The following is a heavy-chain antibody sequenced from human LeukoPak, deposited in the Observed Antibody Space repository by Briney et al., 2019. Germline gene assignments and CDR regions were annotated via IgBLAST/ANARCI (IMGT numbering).Heavy chain of an antibody. CDR1: GFTFSAYA. CDR3: VPKGTEGY. V-gene: IGHV3-64D*06. J-gene: IGHJ4*02. Sequence: GGSPRLSCSASGFTFSAYAMHWFGKPPGKRLEYVSAISPDGTSTYYADSVRGRFSISRDNSKNTPYLQMSSLRAEDTAVYYCVPKGTEGYWGQGTLVTVSS. CDR2: ISPDGTST.